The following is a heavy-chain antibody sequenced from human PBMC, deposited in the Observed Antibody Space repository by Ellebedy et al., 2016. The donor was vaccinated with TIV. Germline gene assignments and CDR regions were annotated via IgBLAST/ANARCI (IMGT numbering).Heavy chain of an antibody. V-gene: IGHV1-2*02. J-gene: IGHJ4*02. CDR1: GYTFTGYY. Sequence: ASVKVSXKASGYTFTGYYMHWVRQAPGQGLEWMGWINPKSGGTKYAQKFQGRVTMTRDTAISTAYMELSRLRSDDTAIYYCARESVAGSDFWGQGTLVTVSS. CDR2: INPKSGGT. D-gene: IGHD6-19*01. CDR3: ARESVAGSDF.